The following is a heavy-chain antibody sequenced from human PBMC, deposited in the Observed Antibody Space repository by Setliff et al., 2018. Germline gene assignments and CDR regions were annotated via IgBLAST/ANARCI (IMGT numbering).Heavy chain of an antibody. J-gene: IGHJ4*01. CDR1: GYIFTRYR. CDR2: ISTRNDDT. V-gene: IGHV1-18*01. CDR3: ARRSGDRGMTTGWPDDFDY. D-gene: IGHD4-17*01. Sequence: GASVKVSCKASGYIFTRYRITWVRQSPGQGLEWVGWISTRNDDTGYAQKFKGRVTLTTDTSTNTAYMELRSLRSDDTAVYYCARRSGDRGMTTGWPDDFDYWGRGTLVTVSS.